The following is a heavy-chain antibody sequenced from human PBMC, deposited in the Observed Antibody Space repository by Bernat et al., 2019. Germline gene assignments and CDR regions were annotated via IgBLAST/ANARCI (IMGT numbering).Heavy chain of an antibody. CDR2: IYSGGST. CDR3: ARNTGYSSGWYNDY. Sequence: EVQLVESGGGLIQPGGSLRLSCAASGFTVSSNYMSWVRQAPGKGLEWVSVIYSGGSTYYADSVQGRLTLSRDNSKNTLYLQMHSLRAEDTAVYYCARNTGYSSGWYNDYWGQGTLVTVSS. D-gene: IGHD6-19*01. J-gene: IGHJ4*02. CDR1: GFTVSSNY. V-gene: IGHV3-53*01.